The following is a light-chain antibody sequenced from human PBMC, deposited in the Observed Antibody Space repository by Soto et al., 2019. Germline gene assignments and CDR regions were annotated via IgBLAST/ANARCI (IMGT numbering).Light chain of an antibody. CDR3: QKYNSAPWT. V-gene: IGKV1-27*01. CDR2: AAS. J-gene: IGKJ1*01. CDR1: QGISND. Sequence: DIQMTQSPSSLSASVGDRGTITCRASQGISNDLAWYQQKPGKVPKLLIYAASTLQSGVPSRFSGSGSGTDFTLTISSLQPEDVATYYWQKYNSAPWTFGQGTKVEIK.